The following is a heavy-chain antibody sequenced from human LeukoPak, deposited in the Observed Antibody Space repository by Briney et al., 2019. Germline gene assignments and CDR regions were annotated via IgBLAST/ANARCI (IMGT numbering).Heavy chain of an antibody. CDR1: GGSICSSSYY. Sequence: SETLSLTGTGYGGSICSSSYYWGCIRQPPGKGLECIGSVYYSGSPCYNPSLKSRVTISVDTSKNQFSLKLSSVTAADTAVYYGARHSKSAYDPRAFDYWGQGTLVTVSS. V-gene: IGHV4-39*01. CDR3: ARHSKSAYDPRAFDY. CDR2: VYYSGSP. D-gene: IGHD5-12*01. J-gene: IGHJ4*02.